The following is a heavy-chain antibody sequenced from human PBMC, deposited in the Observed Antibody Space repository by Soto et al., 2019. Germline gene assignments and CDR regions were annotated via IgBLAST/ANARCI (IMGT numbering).Heavy chain of an antibody. CDR3: TGSFPF. CDR2: IRSQPYGGTA. Sequence: SLRLSCTASGFPFGSFLMSWFRQAPGKGMEWVGFIRSQPYGGTAEYAASVRGRFTISRDDSKGIAYLQMNSLQTEDSGVYYCTGSFPFWGQGTLVTVS. J-gene: IGHJ4*02. CDR1: GFPFGSFL. D-gene: IGHD3-10*01. V-gene: IGHV3-49*03.